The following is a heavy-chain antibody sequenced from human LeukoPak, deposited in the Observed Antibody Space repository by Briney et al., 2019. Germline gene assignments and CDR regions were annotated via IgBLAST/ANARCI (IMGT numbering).Heavy chain of an antibody. Sequence: GGSLRLSCAASGFTVSSNYMSWVRQAPGKGLEWVSSISSSSNYIYYADSVKGRFTISRDNAKNSLYLQMNSLRAEDTAVYYCARETNLLLRGSAFDIWGQGTMVTVSS. J-gene: IGHJ3*02. V-gene: IGHV3-21*01. CDR2: ISSSSNYI. CDR1: GFTVSSNY. CDR3: ARETNLLLRGSAFDI. D-gene: IGHD1-26*01.